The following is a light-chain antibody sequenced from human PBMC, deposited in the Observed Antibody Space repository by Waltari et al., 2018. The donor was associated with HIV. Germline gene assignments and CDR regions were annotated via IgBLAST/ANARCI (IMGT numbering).Light chain of an antibody. Sequence: QSALTQPASVSGSPGQSITISCTGTSSALGGYDYVSWYQQPPGKAPKLMIYGVSSRPSGVSNRFSGSRSGNTASLTISGLQAEDEADYYCSAYTSISTLAVFGGGTKLTVL. J-gene: IGLJ2*01. CDR1: SSALGGYDY. CDR3: SAYTSISTLAV. CDR2: GVS. V-gene: IGLV2-14*01.